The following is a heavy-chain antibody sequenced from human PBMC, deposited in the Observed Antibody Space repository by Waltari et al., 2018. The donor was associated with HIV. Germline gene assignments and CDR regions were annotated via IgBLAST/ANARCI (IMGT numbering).Heavy chain of an antibody. CDR3: AKDILGRITIFGYYYGMDV. D-gene: IGHD3-3*01. V-gene: IGHV3-43*01. CDR1: GFTFDDYT. J-gene: IGHJ6*02. Sequence: EVQLVESGGVVVQPGGSLRLSCAASGFTFDDYTMHWVRQAPGKGLEWVSLISWDGGSTYYADSVKGRFTISRDNSKNSLYLQMNSLRTEDTALYYCAKDILGRITIFGYYYGMDVWGQGTTVTVSS. CDR2: ISWDGGST.